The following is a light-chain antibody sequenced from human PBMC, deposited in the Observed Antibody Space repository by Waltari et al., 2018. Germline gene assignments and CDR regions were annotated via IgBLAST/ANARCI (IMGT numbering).Light chain of an antibody. CDR3: QQYHNLPLT. J-gene: IGKJ4*01. CDR1: QDINNY. Sequence: DIQMTQSPSSLSASVGDRVTITCQASQDINNYLNWYQQKPGKAPKLLIYDVSKLQTGVPSRFTGSGSGTDFTFTITSLQPEDFAAYYCQQYHNLPLTFGGGTKVEI. CDR2: DVS. V-gene: IGKV1-33*01.